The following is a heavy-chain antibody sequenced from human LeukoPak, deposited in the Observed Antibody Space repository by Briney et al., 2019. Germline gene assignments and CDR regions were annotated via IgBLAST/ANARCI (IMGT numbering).Heavy chain of an antibody. CDR3: ARGDYYYDSSGYPERNWFDP. CDR2: INAGNGNT. CDR1: GYTFTSYG. J-gene: IGHJ5*02. D-gene: IGHD3-22*01. Sequence: ASVKVSCKASGYTFTSYGISWVRQAPGQGLEWMGWINAGNGNTKYSQKFQGRVTITRDTSASTAYMELSSLRSEDTAVYYCARGDYYYDSSGYPERNWFDPWGQGTLVTVSS. V-gene: IGHV1-3*01.